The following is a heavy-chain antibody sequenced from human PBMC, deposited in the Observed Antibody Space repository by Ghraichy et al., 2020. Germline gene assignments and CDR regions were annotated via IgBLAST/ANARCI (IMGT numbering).Heavy chain of an antibody. CDR3: AKERQHSSTWHPYGMDV. CDR1: GYSFSNYI. J-gene: IGHJ6*02. V-gene: IGHV7-4-1*02. Sequence: ASVKVSCKASGYSFSNYIMNWVRQAPGQGLEWMGWIQTFTGKPTYAQGFAGRFVFSLDSSVSTAYLQINSLEAADTAVYYCAKERQHSSTWHPYGMDVWGQGTTVTVSS. CDR2: IQTFTGKP. D-gene: IGHD2-2*01.